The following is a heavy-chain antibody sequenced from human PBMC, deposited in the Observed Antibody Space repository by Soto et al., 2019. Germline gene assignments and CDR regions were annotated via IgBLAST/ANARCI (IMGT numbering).Heavy chain of an antibody. CDR1: GGSISSYY. CDR2: IYYSGST. J-gene: IGHJ3*02. Sequence: SETLSLTCTVSGGSISSYYWSWIRQPPGKGLEWIGYIYYSGSTNYNPSLKSRVTISVDTSKNQFSLKLSSVTAADTAVYYCARGESVLLRYFGWWRAFDIWGQGTMVTVSS. CDR3: ARGESVLLRYFGWWRAFDI. V-gene: IGHV4-59*01. D-gene: IGHD3-9*01.